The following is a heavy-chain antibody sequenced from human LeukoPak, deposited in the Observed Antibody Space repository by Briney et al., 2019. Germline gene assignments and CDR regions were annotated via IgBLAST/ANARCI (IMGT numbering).Heavy chain of an antibody. CDR2: INHSGST. Sequence: PSETLSLTCAVYGGSFSGYYWSWIRQPPGKGLEWIGEINHSGSTNHNPSLKSRVTISVDTSKKQFSLKLSSVTAADTAMYYCASPWGYGSGIWGQGTLVTVSS. J-gene: IGHJ4*02. CDR3: ASPWGYGSGI. V-gene: IGHV4-34*01. D-gene: IGHD3-10*01. CDR1: GGSFSGYY.